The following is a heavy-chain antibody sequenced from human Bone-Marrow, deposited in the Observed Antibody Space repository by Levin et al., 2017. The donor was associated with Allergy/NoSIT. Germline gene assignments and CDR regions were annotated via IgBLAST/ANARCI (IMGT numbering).Heavy chain of an antibody. CDR1: GGSISSSNW. CDR2: IQHSGKV. CDR3: ARLRIGAPGVPYFHYGMDV. V-gene: IGHV4-4*02. D-gene: IGHD2-8*01. J-gene: IGHJ6*01. Sequence: SETLSLICAVSGGSISSSNWWNWVRQVPGKGLEWIGEIQHSGKVNYSPSLRSRVTISVDPSNNQFSLRLSSVTAADTAVYYCARLRIGAPGVPYFHYGMDVWGQGTTVNVSS.